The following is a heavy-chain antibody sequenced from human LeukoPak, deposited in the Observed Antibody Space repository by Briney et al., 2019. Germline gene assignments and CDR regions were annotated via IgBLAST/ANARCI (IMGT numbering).Heavy chain of an antibody. CDR2: IDPSDSYT. CDR1: GYSFTSYW. Sequence: GESLKISCKGSGYSFTSYWIGWVRQMPGKGLEWMGRIDPSDSYTNYSPSFQGHVTISADKSISTAYLQWSSLKASDTAMYYCARHAGSYGSGSYAFDYWGQGTLVTVSS. V-gene: IGHV5-10-1*01. D-gene: IGHD3-10*01. CDR3: ARHAGSYGSGSYAFDY. J-gene: IGHJ4*02.